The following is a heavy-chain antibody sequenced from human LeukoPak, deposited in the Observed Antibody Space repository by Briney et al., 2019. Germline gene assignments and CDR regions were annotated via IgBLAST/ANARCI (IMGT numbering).Heavy chain of an antibody. V-gene: IGHV3-30-3*01. Sequence: QPGRSLRLSCAASGFTFSSYAMHWVRQAPGKGLEWVAVISYDGSNKYYADSVKGRFTISRDNSKNTLYLQMNSLRAEDTAVYYCQGRAMVTNDYWGQGTLVTVSS. CDR1: GFTFSSYA. CDR3: QGRAMVTNDY. CDR2: ISYDGSNK. D-gene: IGHD5-18*01. J-gene: IGHJ4*02.